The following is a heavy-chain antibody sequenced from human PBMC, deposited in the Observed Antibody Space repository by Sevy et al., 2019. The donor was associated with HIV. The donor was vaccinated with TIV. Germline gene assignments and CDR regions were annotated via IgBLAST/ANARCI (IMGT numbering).Heavy chain of an antibody. D-gene: IGHD6-19*01. Sequence: GGSLRLSCAASGFSFSAYTMNWVRQAPGKGLEWVSSINSGRNYIYYADSMKGRFIISRDNDKNSLYLQMNSLRAEDTAVYYCARSSGWSQPTDYWGQGTLVTVSS. CDR1: GFSFSAYT. V-gene: IGHV3-21*06. CDR3: ARSSGWSQPTDY. CDR2: INSGRNYI. J-gene: IGHJ4*02.